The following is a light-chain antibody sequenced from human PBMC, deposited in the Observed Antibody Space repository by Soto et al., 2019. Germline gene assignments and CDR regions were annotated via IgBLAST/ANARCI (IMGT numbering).Light chain of an antibody. Sequence: QSALTQPRSVSGSPGQSVTISCTGTSSDVGGYNYVSWYQQHPGKAPKVMIYDVSKRPSGVPDRLSGSKSGNTASLTISGLQAEDEADYYCCSYAGSSSYGFGAGTKVTVL. CDR2: DVS. V-gene: IGLV2-11*01. CDR3: CSYAGSSSYG. CDR1: SSDVGGYNY. J-gene: IGLJ1*01.